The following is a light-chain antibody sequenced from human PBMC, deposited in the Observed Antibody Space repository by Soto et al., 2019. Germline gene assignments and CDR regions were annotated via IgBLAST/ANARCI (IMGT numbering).Light chain of an antibody. Sequence: EIVMTQSPATLSVSPGARAPLSCRASQSVSSNLAWYQQKPGQAPRLLIYGASTRATGIPAGFSGSGSGTDFTLTISRLEPEDFAVYYCQQYGSSSTFGQGTKVDI. J-gene: IGKJ1*01. CDR2: GAS. CDR1: QSVSSN. V-gene: IGKV3-15*01. CDR3: QQYGSSST.